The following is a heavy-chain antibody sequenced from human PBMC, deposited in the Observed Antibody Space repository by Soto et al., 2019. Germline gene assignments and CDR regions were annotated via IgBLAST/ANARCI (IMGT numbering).Heavy chain of an antibody. CDR3: AIGLTTLYYFDA. V-gene: IGHV4-31*01. D-gene: IGHD1-1*01. CDR2: IYYAGSI. J-gene: IGHJ4*02. Sequence: QVQLQAAGPGLVKSSQTLSLTCSVSGGSSSRSVYYWTWLRQHPGKGLEWIGHIYYAGSINFNPSLKSHLSNSLDTSKNQCSLKLSSVTAADTAVYYCAIGLTTLYYFDAWGQGTLVIVSS. CDR1: GGSSSRSVYY.